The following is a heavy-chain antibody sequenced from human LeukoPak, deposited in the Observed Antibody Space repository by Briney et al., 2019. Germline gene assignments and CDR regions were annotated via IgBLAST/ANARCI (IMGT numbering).Heavy chain of an antibody. CDR1: GLTFSSYW. Sequence: GGSLRLSCAASGLTFSSYWMSWVRQAPGKGLEWVANIKQDGSEKYYVDSVKGRFTISRDNAKNSLYLQMNSLRAEDTAVYYCARRGYSYGYDYWGQGTLVTVSS. V-gene: IGHV3-7*01. CDR2: IKQDGSEK. J-gene: IGHJ4*02. CDR3: ARRGYSYGYDY. D-gene: IGHD5-18*01.